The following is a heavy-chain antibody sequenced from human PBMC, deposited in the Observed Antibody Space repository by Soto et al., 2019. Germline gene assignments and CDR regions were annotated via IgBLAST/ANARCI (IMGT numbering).Heavy chain of an antibody. CDR3: ARGRITMIGGDAFDI. CDR2: ISYDGSNK. V-gene: IGHV3-30*03. CDR1: GFTFSSYG. Sequence: PGGSLRLSCAASGFTFSSYGMHWVRQAPGKGLEWVAVISYDGSNKYYADSVKGRFTISRDNSKNTLYLQMNSLRAEDTAVYYCARGRITMIGGDAFDIWGQGTMVTVSS. J-gene: IGHJ3*02. D-gene: IGHD3-22*01.